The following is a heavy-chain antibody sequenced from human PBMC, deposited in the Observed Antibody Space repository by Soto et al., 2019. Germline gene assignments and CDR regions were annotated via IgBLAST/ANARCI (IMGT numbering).Heavy chain of an antibody. CDR3: ARGIVVVVAATDYYYYGMDV. D-gene: IGHD2-15*01. CDR2: IIPIFGTA. Sequence: QVQLVQSGAEVKKPGSSVKVSCKASGGTFSSYAISWVRQAPGQGLEWMGGIIPIFGTANYAQKFQGRVTITADKSTSTAYMELSSLRSEDTAVYYCARGIVVVVAATDYYYYGMDVWGQGTTVTVSS. V-gene: IGHV1-69*14. J-gene: IGHJ6*02. CDR1: GGTFSSYA.